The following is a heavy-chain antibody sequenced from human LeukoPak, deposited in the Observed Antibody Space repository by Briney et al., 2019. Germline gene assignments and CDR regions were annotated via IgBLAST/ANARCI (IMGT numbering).Heavy chain of an antibody. J-gene: IGHJ4*02. CDR3: ARETPPRSYCGGDCRDY. CDR1: GYTFTSYG. V-gene: IGHV1-18*01. Sequence: ASVKVSCKASGYTFTSYGISWVRQAPGQGLEWMGWISAYNGNTNYAQKLRGRVTMTTDTSTSTAYMELRSLRSDDTAVYYCARETPPRSYCGGDCRDYWGQGTLVTVSS. D-gene: IGHD2-21*02. CDR2: ISAYNGNT.